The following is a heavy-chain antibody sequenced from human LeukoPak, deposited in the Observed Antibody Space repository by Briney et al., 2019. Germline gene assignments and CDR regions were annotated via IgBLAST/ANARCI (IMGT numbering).Heavy chain of an antibody. V-gene: IGHV1-46*01. CDR1: GYTFTSYY. CDR2: INPSGGST. CDR3: ARDSPPPIAAAADFDY. D-gene: IGHD6-13*01. Sequence: GGSVKVSCKASGYTFTSYYMHWVRQAPGQGLEWMGIINPSGGSTSYAQKFQGRVTMTTDTSTSTAYMELRSLRSDDTAVYYCARDSPPPIAAAADFDYWGQGTLVTVSS. J-gene: IGHJ4*02.